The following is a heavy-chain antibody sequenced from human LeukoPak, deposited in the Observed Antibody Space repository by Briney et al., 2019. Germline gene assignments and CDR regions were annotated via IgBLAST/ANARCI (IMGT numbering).Heavy chain of an antibody. CDR3: VRVYSLPAGQYYYTDV. V-gene: IGHV1-8*01. CDR1: GYTFHSYD. Sequence: ASVKVSCKVCGYTFHSYDINWVRQATGQGLGGMGWMNPKCGNTGYVQKLQGRVTMNRNNSISKAHMELSSLRYEDRAGYYCVRVYSLPAGQYYYTDVWGKGTTVTVSS. D-gene: IGHD5-18*01. J-gene: IGHJ6*03. CDR2: MNPKCGNT.